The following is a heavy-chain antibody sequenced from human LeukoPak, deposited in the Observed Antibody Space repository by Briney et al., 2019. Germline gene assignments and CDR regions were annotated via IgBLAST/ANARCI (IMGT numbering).Heavy chain of an antibody. J-gene: IGHJ6*02. V-gene: IGHV4-39*01. CDR3: AIMVRGVTPYYYGMDV. Sequence: PSETLSLTCTVSGGSISSSSYYWGWIRQPPGKGLEWIGSIYYSGSTYYNPSLKSRVTISVDTSKNQFSLKLGSVTAADTAVYYCAIMVRGVTPYYYGMDVWGQGTTVTVSS. D-gene: IGHD3-10*01. CDR1: GGSISSSSYY. CDR2: IYYSGST.